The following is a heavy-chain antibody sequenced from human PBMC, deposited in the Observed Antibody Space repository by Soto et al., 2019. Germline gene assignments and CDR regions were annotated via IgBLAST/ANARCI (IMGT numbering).Heavy chain of an antibody. Sequence: SVKVSCKASGYTFTSYGISWVRQAPGQGLEWMGWISAYNGNTNYAQKLQGRVTMTTDTSTSTAYMELRSLRSDDTAVYYCARAGITIFGVVIMYFDYWGQGTLVTVSS. CDR1: GYTFTSYG. D-gene: IGHD3-3*01. CDR3: ARAGITIFGVVIMYFDY. J-gene: IGHJ4*02. V-gene: IGHV1-18*01. CDR2: ISAYNGNT.